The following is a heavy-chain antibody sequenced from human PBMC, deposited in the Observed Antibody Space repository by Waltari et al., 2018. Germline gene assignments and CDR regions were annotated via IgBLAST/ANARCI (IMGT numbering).Heavy chain of an antibody. Sequence: QVQLVQSGAEVKKPGSSVKVSCKASGGTFSSYAISWVRQAPGQGLEWMGGVIPIFGTANYAQKYQGRVTMTTDESTSTAYMELSSLRSEDTAVYYCAYCGGDCFTWYFDLWGRGTLVTVSS. J-gene: IGHJ2*01. D-gene: IGHD2-21*01. CDR2: VIPIFGTA. V-gene: IGHV1-69*05. CDR1: GGTFSSYA. CDR3: AYCGGDCFTWYFDL.